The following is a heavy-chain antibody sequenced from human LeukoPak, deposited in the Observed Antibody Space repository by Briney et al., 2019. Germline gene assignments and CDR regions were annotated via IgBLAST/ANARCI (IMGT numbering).Heavy chain of an antibody. J-gene: IGHJ5*02. CDR1: GFTFSRYA. Sequence: PGGSLRLSCAASGFTFSRYAMAWVRQAPGKGLEWGSAISGSGTGTHYADSVKGRFTVSRDNSKNTLYLQLNSLRAEDTAVYYCAKDSWHVVVPAANSAPWGQGAPVTVSS. D-gene: IGHD2-2*01. V-gene: IGHV3-23*01. CDR3: AKDSWHVVVPAANSAP. CDR2: ISGSGTGT.